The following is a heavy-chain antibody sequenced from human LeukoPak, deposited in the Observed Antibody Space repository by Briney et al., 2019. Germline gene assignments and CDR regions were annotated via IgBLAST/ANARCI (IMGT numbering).Heavy chain of an antibody. J-gene: IGHJ6*02. Sequence: PSETLSLTCAVYGGSFSGYYWSWIRQPPGKGLEWIGEINHSGSTNYNPSLKSRVTISVDTSKNQFSLKLSSVTAADTAVYYCARVASSGYSLPLYYYYGMDVWGQGTTVTVSS. D-gene: IGHD3-22*01. CDR1: GGSFSGYY. V-gene: IGHV4-34*01. CDR3: ARVASSGYSLPLYYYYGMDV. CDR2: INHSGST.